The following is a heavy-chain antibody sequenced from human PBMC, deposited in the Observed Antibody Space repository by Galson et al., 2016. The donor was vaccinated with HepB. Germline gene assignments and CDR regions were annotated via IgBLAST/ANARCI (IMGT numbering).Heavy chain of an antibody. J-gene: IGHJ4*02. D-gene: IGHD2-21*01. V-gene: IGHV3-23*01. CDR1: GVSFNTYA. Sequence: CAASGVSFNTYAMTWVRQAPGKGLEWVATVRDSTGDIHFADSVKGRFSVSRDNSRDVIHLQMSSLRAEDTAIYYCARDLEGFQDYFDSWGQGTLVTVSS. CDR2: VRDSTGDI. CDR3: ARDLEGFQDYFDS.